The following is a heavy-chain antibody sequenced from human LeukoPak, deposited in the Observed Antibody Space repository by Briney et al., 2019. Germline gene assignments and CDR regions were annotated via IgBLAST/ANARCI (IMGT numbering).Heavy chain of an antibody. Sequence: GGSLLLSCAASDINFSSYAMCWVRPAPGGGLEWVSVIYSGGSAYYADSVKGRFTISRHNSKNTLYLHMNSLRAEDTAVYYCAREGYDISGYYCGDWGQATLDSVPS. CDR3: AREGYDISGYYCGD. D-gene: IGHD3-22*01. J-gene: IGHJ4*02. CDR1: DINFSSYA. CDR2: IYSGGSA. V-gene: IGHV3-53*04.